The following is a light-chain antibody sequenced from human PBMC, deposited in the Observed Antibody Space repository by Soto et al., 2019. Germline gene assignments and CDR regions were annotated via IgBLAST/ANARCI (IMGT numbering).Light chain of an antibody. CDR2: DVS. J-gene: IGKJ1*01. V-gene: IGKV3-11*01. CDR3: QQRSNWPRT. Sequence: IVLTQSPATLSLSPGEGATLSCRASQSINTYLAWYQQKPGQAPRLLIYDVSNRATGIPARFSGSGSGTDFTLTISSLEPEDFAAYYCQQRSNWPRTFGQGTKVDIK. CDR1: QSINTY.